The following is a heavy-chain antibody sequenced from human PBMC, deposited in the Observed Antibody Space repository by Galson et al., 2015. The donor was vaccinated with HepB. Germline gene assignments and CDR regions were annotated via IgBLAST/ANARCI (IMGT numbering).Heavy chain of an antibody. CDR2: ISYDGSNK. CDR3: ARDDSSGYYSFYFDY. D-gene: IGHD3-22*01. J-gene: IGHJ4*02. Sequence: SLRLSCAASGFTFSSYAMHWVRQAPGKGLEWVAVISYDGSNKYYADSVKGRFTISRDNSKNTLYLQMNSLRAEDTAVYYCARDDSSGYYSFYFDYWGQGTLATVSS. CDR1: GFTFSSYA. V-gene: IGHV3-30-3*01.